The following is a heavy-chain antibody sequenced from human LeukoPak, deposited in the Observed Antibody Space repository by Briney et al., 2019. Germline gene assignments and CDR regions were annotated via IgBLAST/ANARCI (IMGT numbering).Heavy chain of an antibody. J-gene: IGHJ3*02. V-gene: IGHV3-48*01. CDR2: ISGRSTTI. D-gene: IGHD3-3*01. Sequence: GGSLRLSCEASGFTFSSYSMNLVRQAPGKGLEWVSFISGRSTTIYYADSVTGQFTISRDNARNSLSLQMNSLRTEDTAVYYCARTINFDFWSGYYGAFDIWGQGTMVTVSS. CDR3: ARTINFDFWSGYYGAFDI. CDR1: GFTFSSYS.